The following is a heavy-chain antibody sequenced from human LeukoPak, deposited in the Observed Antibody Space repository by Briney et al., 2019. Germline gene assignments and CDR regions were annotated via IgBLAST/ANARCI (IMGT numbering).Heavy chain of an antibody. J-gene: IGHJ4*02. CDR2: ISYDGSTT. D-gene: IGHD3-22*01. V-gene: IGHV3-30*03. CDR3: ARDQDYSDRSGYYYVFYY. CDR1: GFTFSGHG. Sequence: GGSLRLSCAASGFTFSGHGMHWVRQAPGKGLEWVAIISYDGSTTYYADSVKGRFTISRDNSKNTLFLQMNSLRAEDTAVYYCARDQDYSDRSGYYYVFYYWGQGTLVTASS.